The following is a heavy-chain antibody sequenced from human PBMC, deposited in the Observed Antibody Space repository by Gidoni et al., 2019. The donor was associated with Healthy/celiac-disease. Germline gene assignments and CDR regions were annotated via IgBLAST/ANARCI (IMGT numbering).Heavy chain of an antibody. CDR1: GFTFSNAW. J-gene: IGHJ4*02. V-gene: IGHV3-15*01. Sequence: EVQLVESGGGLVKPGGSLRLSCAASGFTFSNAWMSWVRQAPGKGLEWVGRIKSKTDGGTTDYAAPVKGRFTISRDDSKNTLYLQMNSLKTEDTAVYYCTSIAAAGTNDYWGQGTLVTVSS. CDR3: TSIAAAGTNDY. CDR2: IKSKTDGGTT. D-gene: IGHD6-13*01.